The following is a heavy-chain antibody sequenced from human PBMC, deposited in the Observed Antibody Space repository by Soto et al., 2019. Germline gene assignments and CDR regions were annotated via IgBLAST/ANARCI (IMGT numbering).Heavy chain of an antibody. J-gene: IGHJ6*02. CDR3: ARQGRDGHNQGYGMDV. CDR1: GDSFNIYW. CDR2: THPGDSET. Sequence: GESLKISCKGSGDSFNIYWIAWVRQMPGKGLEWMGITHPGDSETRYSPSFEGQVTISADKSISTAYLQWSSLKASDTAMYYCARQGRDGHNQGYGMDVWGQGTTVTVSS. V-gene: IGHV5-51*01.